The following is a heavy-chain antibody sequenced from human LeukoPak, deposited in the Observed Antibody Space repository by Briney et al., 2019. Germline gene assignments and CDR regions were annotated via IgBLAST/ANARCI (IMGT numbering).Heavy chain of an antibody. D-gene: IGHD2/OR15-2a*01. V-gene: IGHV4-4*02. Sequence: PSETLSLTCGVSGGSISSTYWWCWVRQPPGQGVEWSGELSRAGRTNYNPSINGRAITSVDASRNHSSLSLSSVTAADTAIYYCSREGGAVCPFGYWGQGTLVIVPP. CDR1: GGSISSTYW. CDR3: SREGGAVCPFGY. J-gene: IGHJ4*02. CDR2: LSRAGRT.